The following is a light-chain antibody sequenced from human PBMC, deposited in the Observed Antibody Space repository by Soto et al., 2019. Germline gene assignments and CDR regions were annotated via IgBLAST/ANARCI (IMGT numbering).Light chain of an antibody. CDR1: QTISSY. J-gene: IGKJ1*01. V-gene: IGKV1-39*01. CDR2: SAS. CDR3: QQSYSTPRT. Sequence: DIQMTQSPSSLSASVGDRVTITCRASQTISSYLNWYQQKPGKAPKLLIYSASSLQSGVPSRFSGSGSGTDFTLTISSLXXXXXXXYYCQQSYSTPRTFGQGTNVEIK.